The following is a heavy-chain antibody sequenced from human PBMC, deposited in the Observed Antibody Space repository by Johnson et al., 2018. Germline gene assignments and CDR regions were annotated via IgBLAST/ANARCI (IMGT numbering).Heavy chain of an antibody. CDR3: ANDRPGYYDFWSGMDV. CDR1: GFTFSSYG. V-gene: IGHV3-30*18. Sequence: QVQLVESGGGVVQPGRSLRLSCAASGFTFSSYGMHWVRQAPGKGLEWVAVISYDGSNKYYADSVKGRFTISRDNSKNTLYLQMNSLRGEDTAVYYCANDRPGYYDFWSGMDVWGQGTTVTVS. CDR2: ISYDGSNK. J-gene: IGHJ6*02. D-gene: IGHD3-3*01.